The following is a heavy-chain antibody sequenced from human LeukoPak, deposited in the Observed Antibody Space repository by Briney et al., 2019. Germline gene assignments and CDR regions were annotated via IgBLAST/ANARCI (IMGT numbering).Heavy chain of an antibody. Sequence: GGSLRLSCAASGFTFSSYWMNWVRQAPGKGLVWVSRIASDGSSTTYADSVKGRFSISRDNAKITLYLQMNSLRVEDTAVYYCARGRPHGNDYWGQGTLVTVSS. D-gene: IGHD4-23*01. CDR1: GFTFSSYW. V-gene: IGHV3-74*01. CDR3: ARGRPHGNDY. J-gene: IGHJ4*02. CDR2: IASDGSST.